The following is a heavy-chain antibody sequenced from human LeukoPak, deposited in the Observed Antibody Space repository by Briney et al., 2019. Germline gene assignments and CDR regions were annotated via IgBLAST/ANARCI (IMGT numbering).Heavy chain of an antibody. J-gene: IGHJ6*03. V-gene: IGHV4-59*01. Sequence: SETLSLTCTVSGGSISSYYWSWIRQPPGKGLEWIGYIYYSGSTNYNPSLKSRVTISVDTSKNQFSLKLSSVTAADTAVYYCARVGGSGSYYNLPYYYYMDVWGKGTTVTISS. D-gene: IGHD3-10*01. CDR2: IYYSGST. CDR3: ARVGGSGSYYNLPYYYYMDV. CDR1: GGSISSYY.